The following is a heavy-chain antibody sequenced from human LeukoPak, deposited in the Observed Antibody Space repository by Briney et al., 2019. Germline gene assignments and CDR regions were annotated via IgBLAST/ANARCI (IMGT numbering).Heavy chain of an antibody. CDR2: INPSGGST. CDR1: GYTFTSYY. J-gene: IGHJ4*02. Sequence: ASVKVSCTASGYTFTSYYMHWVRQAPGQGLEWMGIINPSGGSTSYAQKFQGRVTMTRDTSTSTVYMELSSLRSEDTAVYYCASLGLYGSGTYFMAPFDYWGQGTLVTVSS. CDR3: ASLGLYGSGTYFMAPFDY. D-gene: IGHD3-10*01. V-gene: IGHV1-46*01.